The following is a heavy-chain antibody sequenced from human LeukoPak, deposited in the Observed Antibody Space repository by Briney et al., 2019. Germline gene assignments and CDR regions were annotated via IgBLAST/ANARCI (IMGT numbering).Heavy chain of an antibody. V-gene: IGHV4-39*01. CDR2: IYYSGST. Sequence: PSETLSLTCTVSGGSISSSSYYWGWIRQPPGKGLEWIGSIYYSGSTYYNPSLKSRVTISVDTSKNQFSLKLSSVTAADTAVYYCARVTIFGVVTSGGLPFDAFDIWGQGTMVTVSS. D-gene: IGHD3-3*01. CDR3: ARVTIFGVVTSGGLPFDAFDI. J-gene: IGHJ3*02. CDR1: GGSISSSSYY.